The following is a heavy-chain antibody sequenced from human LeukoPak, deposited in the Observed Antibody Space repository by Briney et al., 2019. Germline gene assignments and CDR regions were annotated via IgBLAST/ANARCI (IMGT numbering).Heavy chain of an antibody. CDR3: AKAFFTVTAGGAFDI. V-gene: IGHV3-23*01. J-gene: IGHJ3*02. D-gene: IGHD4-11*01. CDR1: GFTVSSNY. CDR2: ISGSGIVT. Sequence: PGGSLRLSCAASGFTVSSNYMSWVRQAPGKGLEWVSTISGSGIVTYYADSVKGRFTISRDNSKNTLYLQMNSLRAEDTAVYYCAKAFFTVTAGGAFDIWGQGTMVTVSS.